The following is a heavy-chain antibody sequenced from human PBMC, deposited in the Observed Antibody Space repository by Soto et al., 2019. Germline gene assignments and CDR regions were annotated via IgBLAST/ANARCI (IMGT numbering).Heavy chain of an antibody. CDR3: ASHFTGVLVLGTSPPGGDNYGWDV. CDR2: IIPILDIP. J-gene: IGHJ6*02. CDR1: GGTFSRYT. Sequence: QVQLVQSGAEVKKPGSSVKVSCKASGGTFSRYTFTWVRQAPGQGLEWMGRIIPILDIPNYAQNFQGRLNITPDKSTSAAYMELSSLTSDDTAVYYCASHFTGVLVLGTSPPGGDNYGWDVWGQGTTVTASS. V-gene: IGHV1-69*02. D-gene: IGHD2-8*02.